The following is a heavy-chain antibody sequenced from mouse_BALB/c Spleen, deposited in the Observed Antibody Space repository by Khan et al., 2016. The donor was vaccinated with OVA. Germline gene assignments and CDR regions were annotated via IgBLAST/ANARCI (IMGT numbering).Heavy chain of an antibody. CDR2: INPSNGYT. CDR1: GYTFTSYT. D-gene: IGHD2-14*01. J-gene: IGHJ3*01. Sequence: VQLQESGAELARPGASVKMSCKASGYTFTSYTIHWIKKRPGQGLEWIGYINPSNGYTNYNQKFKDKATLITGKSSTTAYLQRSSLTADESAVYNCVRDGAYHRNDGWYAYWGQGTLVTVSA. CDR3: VRDGAYHRNDGWYAY. V-gene: IGHV1-4*01.